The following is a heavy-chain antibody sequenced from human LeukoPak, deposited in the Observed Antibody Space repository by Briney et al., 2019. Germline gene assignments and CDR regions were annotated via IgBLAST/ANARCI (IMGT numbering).Heavy chain of an antibody. J-gene: IGHJ4*02. D-gene: IGHD5-12*01. Sequence: SETLSLTCTVSGASISSSSYYWGWIRQPPGKGLEWVGSIYYSGSTYYNPSLKSRVTISVDTSKNQFSLKLSSVTAADTAVYYCARLGYSGYDPGIDYWGQGTLVTVSS. CDR1: GASISSSSYY. V-gene: IGHV4-39*01. CDR2: IYYSGST. CDR3: ARLGYSGYDPGIDY.